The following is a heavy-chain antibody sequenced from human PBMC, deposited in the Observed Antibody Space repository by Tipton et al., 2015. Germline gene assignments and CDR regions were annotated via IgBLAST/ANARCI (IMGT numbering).Heavy chain of an antibody. CDR2: VRHDGTNK. D-gene: IGHD3-22*01. V-gene: IGHV3-30*02. CDR3: AKAATAYDSSGYYRNPAGY. CDR1: GFTFSSYG. J-gene: IGHJ4*02. Sequence: SLRLSCAASGFTFSSYGMHWVRQAPGKGLDWVAFVRHDGTNKYYADSVKGRFTISRDNSRNTLFLQTSSLRAEDTAVYYCAKAATAYDSSGYYRNPAGYWGQGTLVTVSS.